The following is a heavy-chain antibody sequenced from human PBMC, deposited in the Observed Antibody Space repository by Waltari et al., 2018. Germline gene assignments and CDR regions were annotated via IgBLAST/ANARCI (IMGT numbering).Heavy chain of an antibody. CDR1: GGSFSGYY. CDR2: IHHSGST. V-gene: IGHV4-34*01. Sequence: QVQLQQWGAGLLKPSETLSLTCAVYGGSFSGYYWSWIRQPPGKGLEWIGEIHHSGSTNYNPSLKSRVTMSLDTSNSQFSLRLTSVTAADTAVYYCARLNWGGYYFDYWGQGTLVTVSS. J-gene: IGHJ4*02. CDR3: ARLNWGGYYFDY. D-gene: IGHD7-27*01.